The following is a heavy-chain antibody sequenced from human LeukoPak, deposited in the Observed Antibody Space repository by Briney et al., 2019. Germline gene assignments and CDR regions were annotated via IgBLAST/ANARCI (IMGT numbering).Heavy chain of an antibody. D-gene: IGHD2-21*02. CDR1: GFTFSNYA. V-gene: IGHV3-30-3*01. CDR3: ARQGHRSGGDRRLGGMDV. CDR2: ISFDGSSK. Sequence: GRSLRLSCAASGFTFSNYAMHWVRQAPGKGLEWVAVISFDGSSKFYADSVKGRFTISRDNSKNTLYLQMNSLRAEDTAVYYCARQGHRSGGDRRLGGMDVWGQGTTVTVSS. J-gene: IGHJ6*02.